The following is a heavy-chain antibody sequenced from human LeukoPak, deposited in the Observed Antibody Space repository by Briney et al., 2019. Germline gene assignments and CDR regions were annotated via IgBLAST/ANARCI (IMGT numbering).Heavy chain of an antibody. J-gene: IGHJ5*02. CDR3: ARLARGSSGWYFVGNWFDP. CDR2: INHSGST. V-gene: IGHV4-34*01. Sequence: SETLSLTCAVHGGSFSGYYWSWIRQPPGKGLEWIGEINHSGSTNYNPSLKSRVTISVDTSKNQFSLKLSPVTAADTAVYYCARLARGSSGWYFVGNWFDPWGQGTLVTVSS. CDR1: GGSFSGYY. D-gene: IGHD6-19*01.